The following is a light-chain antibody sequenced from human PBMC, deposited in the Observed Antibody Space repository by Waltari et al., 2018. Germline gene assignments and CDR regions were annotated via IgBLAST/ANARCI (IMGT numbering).Light chain of an antibody. V-gene: IGLV1-44*01. CDR1: SSNIGSNT. J-gene: IGLJ3*02. CDR3: ASWDDSLSGRV. CDR2: TDT. Sequence: QSVLIQPPSASGIPGQGVTISCSGGSSNIGSNTVSWYQQFAGAAPQLLIHTDTQRPSGVPDRFSGSKSGTSASLAISGLQSEDEAHYFCASWDDSLSGRVFGGGTKVTVL.